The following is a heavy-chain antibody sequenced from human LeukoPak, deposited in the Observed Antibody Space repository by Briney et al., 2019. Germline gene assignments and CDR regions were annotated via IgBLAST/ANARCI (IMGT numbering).Heavy chain of an antibody. D-gene: IGHD2-2*01. CDR1: GFTFSTYA. J-gene: IGHJ6*03. V-gene: IGHV3-23*01. CDR2: ISGSGGST. Sequence: PGGSLRLSCAASGFTFSTYAMNWVRQAPGKGLQWVSGISGSGGSTNYADSVKGRFTISRDNSKNTLYLQMNSLRAEDTAVYYCAREGCSSTSCYVFYYYYMDVWGKGTTVTVSS. CDR3: AREGCSSTSCYVFYYYYMDV.